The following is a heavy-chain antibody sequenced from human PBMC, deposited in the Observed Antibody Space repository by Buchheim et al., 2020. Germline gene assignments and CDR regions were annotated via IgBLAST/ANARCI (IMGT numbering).Heavy chain of an antibody. CDR2: ISGGDGST. D-gene: IGHD3-10*01. CDR1: GFSFSNYA. J-gene: IGHJ4*02. CDR3: AREGHGGVSDY. Sequence: EVQLLESGGGLAQPGGSLRLSCAASGFSFSNYAMGWVRQAPGKGLEWVSVISGGDGSTYYADSVKGRFTISRDNSKHTVYLQMNSLRAEDTAKYHCAREGHGGVSDYWGQGTL. V-gene: IGHV3-23*01.